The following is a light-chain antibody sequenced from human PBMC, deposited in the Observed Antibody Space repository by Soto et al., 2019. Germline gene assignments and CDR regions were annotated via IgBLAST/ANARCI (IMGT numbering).Light chain of an antibody. J-gene: IGKJ4*01. CDR1: QSVSNN. CDR3: QQYNNWPLT. Sequence: EIVLTQSPATLSVSPGERATLSCRASQSVSNNLAWYQQNPGQAPRLLIYDASTRATGIPARFSGSASGTEFTLTISSLLSEDFAVYYCQQYNNWPLTFGGGTKVDIK. V-gene: IGKV3D-15*01. CDR2: DAS.